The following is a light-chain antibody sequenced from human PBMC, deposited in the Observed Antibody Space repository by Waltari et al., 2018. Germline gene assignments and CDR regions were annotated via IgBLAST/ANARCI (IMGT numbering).Light chain of an antibody. V-gene: IGKV4-1*01. CDR3: QHHLS. Sequence: IVMTQSPQSLAVSLGQRATITCRSSQSVLYSANNKDYLGWYQHKPGQPPKLLIFWASTRESGVPDRFNGSGSGTYFTLTINNVQAEDVALYYCQHHLSFGGGTRVEI. CDR1: QSVLYSANNKDY. J-gene: IGKJ4*01. CDR2: WAS.